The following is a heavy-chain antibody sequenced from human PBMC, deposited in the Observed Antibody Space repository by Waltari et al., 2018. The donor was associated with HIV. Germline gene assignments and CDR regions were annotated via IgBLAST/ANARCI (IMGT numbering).Heavy chain of an antibody. D-gene: IGHD6-13*01. CDR1: GYTFTSYY. V-gene: IGHV1-46*01. CDR3: ARSPSAAAAGIPYYFDY. Sequence: QVQLVQSGAEVKKPGASVKVSCKASGYTFTSYYMHWVRQAPGQGLEWMGIINPSGGSTSYAQKFQGRVTMTRDTSTSTVYMELSSLRSEDTAVYYCARSPSAAAAGIPYYFDYWGQGTLVTVSS. J-gene: IGHJ4*02. CDR2: INPSGGST.